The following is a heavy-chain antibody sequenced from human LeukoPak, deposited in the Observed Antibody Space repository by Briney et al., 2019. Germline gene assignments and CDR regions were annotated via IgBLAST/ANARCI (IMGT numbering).Heavy chain of an antibody. J-gene: IGHJ6*02. D-gene: IGHD2-21*02. CDR1: GFTVSSNY. V-gene: IGHV3-66*01. CDR2: IYSGGST. Sequence: PGGSLRLSCAASGFTVSSNYMSWVRQAPGKGLEWVSVIYSGGSTYYADSVKGRFTISRDNSKNTLYLQMNSLRAEDTAVYYCARDCGGDCYSEPYCYGMDVWGQGTTVTVSS. CDR3: ARDCGGDCYSEPYCYGMDV.